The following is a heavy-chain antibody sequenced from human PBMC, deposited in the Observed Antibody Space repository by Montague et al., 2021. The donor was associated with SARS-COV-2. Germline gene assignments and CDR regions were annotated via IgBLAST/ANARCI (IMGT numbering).Heavy chain of an antibody. D-gene: IGHD2-21*02. CDR3: ARDLSRAFCEGDSCYSENWFAP. V-gene: IGHV4-59*01. J-gene: IGHJ5*02. Sequence: SXTLSLTCTVSGDSITSYYWTWIRQPPGKGLEWIGYVYFPGSVKYNPSLNSRVIMSIDTSKNQFSLELTSVTAADTAIYYCARDLSRAFCEGDSCYSENWFAPWGQGTLVTVSS. CDR2: VYFPGSV. CDR1: GDSITSYY.